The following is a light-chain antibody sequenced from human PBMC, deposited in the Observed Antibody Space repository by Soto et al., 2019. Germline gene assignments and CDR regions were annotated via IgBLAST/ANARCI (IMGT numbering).Light chain of an antibody. CDR2: TVS. J-gene: IGKJ4*01. CDR1: QSLLDSDDGNTY. V-gene: IGKV2-40*01. Sequence: EIVMTQIPRSLPVTPGEPASISCRSSQSLLDSDDGNTYLDWYLQKPGQSPHLLIYTVSYRASGVPDRFSGSGSATNFTLKISRVEADDVGIYYCLQRIEFPLTFGGGTRVE. CDR3: LQRIEFPLT.